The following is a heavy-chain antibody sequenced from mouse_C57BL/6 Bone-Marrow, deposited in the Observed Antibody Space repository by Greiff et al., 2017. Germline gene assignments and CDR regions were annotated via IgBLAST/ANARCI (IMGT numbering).Heavy chain of an antibody. D-gene: IGHD2-3*01. Sequence: QVQLQQSDAELVKPGASVMISCKVSGYTFTDHTIHWMQQRPEQGLEWIGYIYPRDGSTKYNEKFKGKATLTADKSSSTAYMQLNSLTSEDSAVYFCASYDGYYVWFAYWGQGTLVTGSA. J-gene: IGHJ3*01. V-gene: IGHV1-78*01. CDR3: ASYDGYYVWFAY. CDR1: GYTFTDHT. CDR2: IYPRDGST.